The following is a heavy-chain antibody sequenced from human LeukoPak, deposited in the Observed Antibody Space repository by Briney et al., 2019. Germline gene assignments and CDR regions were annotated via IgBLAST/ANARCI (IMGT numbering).Heavy chain of an antibody. V-gene: IGHV3-30*04. CDR1: GFLFSSYA. J-gene: IGHJ4*02. D-gene: IGHD6-19*01. Sequence: PGGSLRLSCTASGFLFSSYAIHWVRQAPGKGLEWVAVISFDGGDKYYADSVKGRFTISRDNSKNTLYLQMNSLRAEDTAVYYCAKGWYSSGWSHFDYWGQGTLVTVSS. CDR2: ISFDGGDK. CDR3: AKGWYSSGWSHFDY.